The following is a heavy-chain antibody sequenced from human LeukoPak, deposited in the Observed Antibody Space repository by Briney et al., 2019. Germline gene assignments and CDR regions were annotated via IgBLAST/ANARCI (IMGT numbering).Heavy chain of an antibody. D-gene: IGHD6-13*01. Sequence: PGGSLRLSCAASGFTFSSYAMHWVRQAPGKGLEYVSAISSNGGSTYYANSVKGRFTISRDNSKNTLYLQVGSLRAEDMAVYYCARYSSSFDYWGQGTLVTVSS. CDR1: GFTFSSYA. CDR2: ISSNGGST. J-gene: IGHJ4*02. V-gene: IGHV3-64*01. CDR3: ARYSSSFDY.